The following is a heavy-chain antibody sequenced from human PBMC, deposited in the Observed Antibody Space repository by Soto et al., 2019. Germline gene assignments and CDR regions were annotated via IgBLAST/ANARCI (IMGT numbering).Heavy chain of an antibody. CDR2: IKSKTDGGTT. Sequence: PGGSLRLSCAASGFTFSNAWMSWVRQAPGKGLEWVGRIKSKTDGGTTDYAAPVKGRFTISRDDSKNTLYLQMNSLKTEDTAVYYCTTGRDGYDYYYYGMDVWGQGTTVTVSS. D-gene: IGHD5-12*01. V-gene: IGHV3-15*01. CDR1: GFTFSNAW. J-gene: IGHJ6*02. CDR3: TTGRDGYDYYYYGMDV.